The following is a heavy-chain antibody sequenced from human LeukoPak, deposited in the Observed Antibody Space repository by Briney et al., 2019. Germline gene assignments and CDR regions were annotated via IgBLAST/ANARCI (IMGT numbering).Heavy chain of an antibody. J-gene: IGHJ4*02. V-gene: IGHV3-23*01. D-gene: IGHD6-19*01. CDR3: AKSLVSQWLTPDD. Sequence: PGGSLRLSCAASGFTFSSYWMQWVRQAPGKGLEWVSSISDSGGNTFYADSVKGRFTISRDSSKNTLYLRMNSLRAEDTAEYYCAKSLVSQWLTPDDWGQGTLVTVSS. CDR2: ISDSGGNT. CDR1: GFTFSSYW.